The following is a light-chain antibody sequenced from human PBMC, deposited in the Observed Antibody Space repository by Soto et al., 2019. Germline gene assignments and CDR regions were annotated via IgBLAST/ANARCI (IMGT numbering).Light chain of an antibody. Sequence: DIHMTQSPSSLSASLGDLVTVACRPRRSTSPWLVWYQQDPGTATEXLIXHASNLESGVPSRFSGSASGTEFTLTISSLQPDEFATYYCQQYMSYSFGQGTKVDI. CDR3: QQYMSYS. J-gene: IGKJ1*01. CDR1: RSTSPW. V-gene: IGKV1-5*01. CDR2: HAS.